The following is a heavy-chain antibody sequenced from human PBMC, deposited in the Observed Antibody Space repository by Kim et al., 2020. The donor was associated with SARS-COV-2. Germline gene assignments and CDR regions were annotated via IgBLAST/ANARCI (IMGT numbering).Heavy chain of an antibody. V-gene: IGHV3-48*02. Sequence: GGSLRLSCTVSGFNFNSYSMNWVRQAPGKGLEWVSYISSSSSTVYYAGSVRGRFTISRDNAMNSLFLQMNSLRDDDTAVYYCARCPLSMTMVRGMITTTLFVGCNMDAWGQGNTVTVSS. D-gene: IGHD3-10*01. CDR1: GFNFNSYS. J-gene: IGHJ6*02. CDR2: ISSSSSTV. CDR3: ARCPLSMTMVRGMITTTLFVGCNMDA.